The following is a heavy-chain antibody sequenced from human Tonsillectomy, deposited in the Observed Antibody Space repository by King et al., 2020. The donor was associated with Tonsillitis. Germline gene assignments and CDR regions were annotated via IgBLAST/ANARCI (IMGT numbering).Heavy chain of an antibody. CDR3: ARATTXGSGXH. V-gene: IGHV3-74*01. CDR2: INDDGSST. D-gene: IGHD3-10*01. CDR1: GFTFSSYW. J-gene: IGHJ4*02. Sequence: VQLVESGGGLVQPGGSLRLSCAASGFTFSSYWMHWVRQAPGKGPVWVSRINDDGSSTSYADSVKGRFTISRDNAKNTVYLQMNSLRAEDTAVYYCARATTXGSGXHWGQXTLVTVSS.